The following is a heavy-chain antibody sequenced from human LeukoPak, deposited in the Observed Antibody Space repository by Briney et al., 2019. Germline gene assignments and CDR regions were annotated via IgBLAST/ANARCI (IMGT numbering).Heavy chain of an antibody. V-gene: IGHV3-21*01. D-gene: IGHD5-18*01. CDR3: ARGRGYSYGTVDY. Sequence: GGSLSLSCAASGFTFSSYSMNWVRQAPGKGLEWVSSISSSSSYIYYADSVKGRFTISRDNAKNSLYLQMNSLRAEDTAVYYCARGRGYSYGTVDYWGQGTLVTVSS. CDR2: ISSSSSYI. J-gene: IGHJ4*02. CDR1: GFTFSSYS.